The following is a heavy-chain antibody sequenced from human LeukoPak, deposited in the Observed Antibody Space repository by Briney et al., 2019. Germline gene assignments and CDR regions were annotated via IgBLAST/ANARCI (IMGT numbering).Heavy chain of an antibody. Sequence: GGSLRLSCAASGFSFSTYWTSWVRQTPGKGLQWVANIKRGGSEQDYMFSVRGRFTISRDNAKNSLYLQMNNLRPEDTGVYYCARGSSGWNADHWGQGTLVTVSS. CDR1: GFSFSTYW. J-gene: IGHJ5*02. V-gene: IGHV3-7*01. D-gene: IGHD6-19*01. CDR3: ARGSSGWNADH. CDR2: IKRGGSEQ.